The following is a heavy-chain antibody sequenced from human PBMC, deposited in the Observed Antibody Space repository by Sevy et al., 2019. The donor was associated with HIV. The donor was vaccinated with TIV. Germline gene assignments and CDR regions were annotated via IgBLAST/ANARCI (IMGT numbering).Heavy chain of an antibody. CDR2: ISYDGSTT. CDR1: GFTFSNYP. CDR3: ARAALTSGYLYYFDY. J-gene: IGHJ4*02. Sequence: GGSLRLSCAASGFTFSNYPMHWVRHAPGKGLEWVAVISYDGSTTYYADSLKGRFTISRDTSKSTLYLQVNSLRAEDAAVYYCARAALTSGYLYYFDYWGQGTLVTVSS. D-gene: IGHD3-22*01. V-gene: IGHV3-30*04.